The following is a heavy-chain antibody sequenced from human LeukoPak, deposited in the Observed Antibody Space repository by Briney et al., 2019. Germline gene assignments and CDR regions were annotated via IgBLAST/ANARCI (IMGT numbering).Heavy chain of an antibody. CDR2: ISAYNGNT. D-gene: IGHD3-3*01. Sequence: ASVKVSCKASGYTFTSYGISWVRQAPGQGLEWMGWISAYNGNTNYAQKLQGRVTMTTDTSTSTAYMELRSLRSDDTAVYYCARDLEVDDFWSGSYDYWGQGTLVTVSS. CDR3: ARDLEVDDFWSGSYDY. J-gene: IGHJ4*02. V-gene: IGHV1-18*01. CDR1: GYTFTSYG.